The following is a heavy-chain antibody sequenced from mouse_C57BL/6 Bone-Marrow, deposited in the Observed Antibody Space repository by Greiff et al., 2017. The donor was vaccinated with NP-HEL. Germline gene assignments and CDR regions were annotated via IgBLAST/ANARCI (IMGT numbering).Heavy chain of an antibody. CDR1: GYAFSSSW. CDR2: IYPGDGDT. CDR3: ARGLRLRRKDAMDY. J-gene: IGHJ4*01. D-gene: IGHD3-2*02. Sequence: QVHVKQSGPELVKPGASVKISCKASGYAFSSSWMNWVKQRPGKGLEWIGRIYPGDGDTNYNGKFKGKATLTADKSSSTAYMQLSSLTSEDSAVYFCARGLRLRRKDAMDYWGQGTSVTVSS. V-gene: IGHV1-82*01.